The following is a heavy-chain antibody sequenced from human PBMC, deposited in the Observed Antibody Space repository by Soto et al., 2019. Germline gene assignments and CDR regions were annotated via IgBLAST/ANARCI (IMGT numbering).Heavy chain of an antibody. Sequence: GGSLRLSCAASGFTFSSYAMSWVRQAPGKGPEWISSISGSGSTIYYADSVKGRFTISRDNSKNTLYLQMSSLRAEDTAVYYCAKVFYYYDSSGYYYFDYWGQGTLVTVSS. CDR2: ISGSGSTI. CDR3: AKVFYYYDSSGYYYFDY. D-gene: IGHD3-22*01. J-gene: IGHJ4*02. CDR1: GFTFSSYA. V-gene: IGHV3-23*01.